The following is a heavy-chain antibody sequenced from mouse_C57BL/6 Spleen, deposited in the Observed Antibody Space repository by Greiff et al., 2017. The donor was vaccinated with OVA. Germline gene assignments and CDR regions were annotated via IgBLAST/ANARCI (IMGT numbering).Heavy chain of an antibody. CDR3: AREDYGSDY. D-gene: IGHD1-1*01. CDR2: IDPSDSET. CDR1: GYTFTSYW. Sequence: QVQLKQPGAELVRPGSSVKLSCKASGYTFTSYWMHWVKQRPIQGLEWIGNIDPSDSETHYNQKFKDKATLTVDKSSSTAYMQLSSLTSEDSAVYYCAREDYGSDYWGQGTTLTVSS. V-gene: IGHV1-52*01. J-gene: IGHJ2*01.